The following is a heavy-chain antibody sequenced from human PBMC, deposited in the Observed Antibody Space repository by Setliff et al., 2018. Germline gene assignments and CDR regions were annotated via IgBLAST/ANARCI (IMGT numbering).Heavy chain of an antibody. CDR2: ITGDGGAT. CDR3: AKDASYYDILTGANYFDN. D-gene: IGHD3-9*01. Sequence: GGSLRLSCAASGFTFSNFAMGWVRQGPEKGLEWVSVITGDGGATYYIDSVKGRFTISRDNSENTLYLQMNSLRAEDTAIYYCAKDASYYDILTGANYFDNWGRGTLVTVSS. J-gene: IGHJ4*02. V-gene: IGHV3-23*01. CDR1: GFTFSNFA.